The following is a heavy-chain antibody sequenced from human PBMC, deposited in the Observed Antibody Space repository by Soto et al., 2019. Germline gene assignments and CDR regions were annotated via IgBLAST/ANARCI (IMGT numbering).Heavy chain of an antibody. CDR2: MKATDGTK. CDR3: AKPYGPLAFDY. V-gene: IGHV3-23*01. Sequence: GGSLRLSCAASGFNFNLLALTWVRQAPGKGLEWVSPMKATDGTKYYADSVKGRFTISRDSSTNTMYLQMNSLRVEDTAVYYCAKPYGPLAFDYWGQGTLVTVSS. CDR1: GFNFNLLA. J-gene: IGHJ4*02. D-gene: IGHD3-10*01.